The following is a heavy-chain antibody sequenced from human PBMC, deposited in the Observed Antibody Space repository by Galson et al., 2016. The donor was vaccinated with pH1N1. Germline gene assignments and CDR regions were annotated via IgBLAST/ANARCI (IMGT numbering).Heavy chain of an antibody. D-gene: IGHD2-15*01. CDR2: ISAYNGNT. V-gene: IGHV1-18*01. CDR1: GYTFTSYG. Sequence: SVKVSCKASGYTFTSYGISWVRQAPGQGLEWMGWISAYNGNTYYAQKLQGRVTMTTDTSTTTAYMELRSLRSDDTAVYYCASGSGLRGDDALHIWGQGTMVTVSS. J-gene: IGHJ3*02. CDR3: ASGSGLRGDDALHI.